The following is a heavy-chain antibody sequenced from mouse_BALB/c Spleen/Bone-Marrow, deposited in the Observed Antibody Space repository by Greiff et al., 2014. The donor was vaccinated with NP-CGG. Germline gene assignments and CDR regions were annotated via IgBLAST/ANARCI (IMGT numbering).Heavy chain of an antibody. V-gene: IGHV5-4*02. D-gene: IGHD2-1*01. CDR3: ARDGNFAMDY. J-gene: IGHJ4*01. CDR1: GFTFSDYY. Sequence: EVQLVESGGGLVKPGGSLKLSCAVSGFTFSDYYMYWVRQNPEKRLEWVATINDGGSYTYYPDSVKGRFTISRDNDKNNLYLQMSSLKSEGTAMYYCARDGNFAMDYWGQGTSVTVSS. CDR2: INDGGSYT.